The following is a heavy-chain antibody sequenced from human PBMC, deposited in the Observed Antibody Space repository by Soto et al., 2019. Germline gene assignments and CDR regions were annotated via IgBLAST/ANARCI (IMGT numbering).Heavy chain of an antibody. Sequence: PSWTLSLTCASCGATVCGSVGTGILQPPGKGLEWMGEINHSGSTNYNPSLKSRVTISVDTSKNQFSLKLSSVIAADTAVYYCARHKGSGWYWNWFDPWGQGTLVTVSS. CDR1: GATVCGSV. V-gene: IGHV4-34*01. CDR2: INHSGST. D-gene: IGHD6-19*01. CDR3: ARHKGSGWYWNWFDP. J-gene: IGHJ5*02.